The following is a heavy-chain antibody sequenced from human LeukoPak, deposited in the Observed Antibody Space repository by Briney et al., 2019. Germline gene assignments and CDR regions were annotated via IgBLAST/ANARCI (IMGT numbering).Heavy chain of an antibody. CDR2: ISRPGNTV. CDR1: GFTFSSYS. D-gene: IGHD6-13*01. V-gene: IGHV3-48*02. Sequence: GGSLRLSCEGSGFTFSSYSMNWVRQAPGKGLEWVSYISRPGNTVYYADSVRCRFAISRDNAKNSLYLQMSSLRDEDTAVYYCAREQGRGSTWYPEYFQPWGQGTLVIVSS. CDR3: AREQGRGSTWYPEYFQP. J-gene: IGHJ1*01.